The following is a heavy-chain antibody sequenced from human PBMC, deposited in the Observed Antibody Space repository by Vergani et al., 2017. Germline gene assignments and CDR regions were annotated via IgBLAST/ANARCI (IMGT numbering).Heavy chain of an antibody. CDR2: INHSGST. CDR3: ARVGIAAAGTAIDY. D-gene: IGHD6-13*01. J-gene: IGHJ4*02. Sequence: QVQLQQWGAGLLKPSETLSLTCAVYGGSFSGYYWSWIRQPPGKGLEWIGEINHSGSTNYNPSLKSRVTISVDTSENQFSLKLSAVTAADTAVYYCARVGIAAAGTAIDYWGQGTLVTVSS. CDR1: GGSFSGYY. V-gene: IGHV4-34*01.